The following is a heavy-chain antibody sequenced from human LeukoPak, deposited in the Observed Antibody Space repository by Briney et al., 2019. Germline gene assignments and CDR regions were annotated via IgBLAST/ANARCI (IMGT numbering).Heavy chain of an antibody. CDR3: AKSLPGIAVAASFDY. Sequence: GGSLRLSCAASGFTFSSYAMSWVSQDPGKGLEWVSAISGSGGSTYYADSVKGRFTISRDNSKNTLYLQMNSLRAEDTAVYYCAKSLPGIAVAASFDYWGQGTLVTVSS. CDR2: ISGSGGST. CDR1: GFTFSSYA. V-gene: IGHV3-23*01. J-gene: IGHJ4*02. D-gene: IGHD6-19*01.